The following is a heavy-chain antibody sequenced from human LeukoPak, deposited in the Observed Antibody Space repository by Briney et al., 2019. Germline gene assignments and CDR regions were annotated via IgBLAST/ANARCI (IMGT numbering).Heavy chain of an antibody. V-gene: IGHV3-33*01. D-gene: IGHD4-17*01. CDR1: GFTFSSYG. CDR3: ARDRGPPLAWAVTTGSVMGFDP. CDR2: IRYDGSNK. J-gene: IGHJ5*02. Sequence: GGSLRLSCAASGFTFSSYGMHWVRQAPGKGLEWVAVIRYDGSNKYYADSVKGRFTISRDNSKNTLYLQMNSLRAEDTAVYYCARDRGPPLAWAVTTGSVMGFDPWGQGTLVTVSS.